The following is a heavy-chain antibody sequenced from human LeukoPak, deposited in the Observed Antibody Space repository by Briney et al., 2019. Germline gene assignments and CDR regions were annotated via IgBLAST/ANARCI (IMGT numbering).Heavy chain of an antibody. CDR3: ARVRRSYGDYAFDI. Sequence: SETLSLTCTVSGGSISSSSYYWGWIRQPPGKGLEWIGSIYYSGSTYYNPSLKSRVTISVDTSKNQFSLKLSSVTAADTAVYYCARVRRSYGDYAFDIWGQGTIVTVSS. J-gene: IGHJ3*02. CDR2: IYYSGST. CDR1: GGSISSSSYY. V-gene: IGHV4-39*07. D-gene: IGHD4-17*01.